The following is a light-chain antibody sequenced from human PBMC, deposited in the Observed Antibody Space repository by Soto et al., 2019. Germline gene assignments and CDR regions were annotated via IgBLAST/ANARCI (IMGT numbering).Light chain of an antibody. V-gene: IGLV1-51*02. J-gene: IGLJ3*02. Sequence: QSVLTQPPSVSAAPGEKVTISCSGTSSNIGRYYVSWYQQLPGSAPKHLIYENDRRPSGIPYRFSGSTSGTAATLDITGLQTGDEADYYCGAWDRGLKAGVFGGGTKLTVL. CDR2: END. CDR1: SSNIGRYY. CDR3: GAWDRGLKAGV.